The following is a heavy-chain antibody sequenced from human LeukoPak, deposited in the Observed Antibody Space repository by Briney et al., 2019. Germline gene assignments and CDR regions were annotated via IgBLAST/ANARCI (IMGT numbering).Heavy chain of an antibody. CDR3: ARAGYYYDSSGYYVMTEIDY. D-gene: IGHD3-22*01. Sequence: GGSLRLSCAASGFTFSSYSMNWVRQAPGKGLEWVSSISSSSSYIYYADSVKGRFTISRDNAKNSLYLQMNSLRAEDTAVYHCARAGYYYDSSGYYVMTEIDYCGQGTLVTVSS. CDR1: GFTFSSYS. J-gene: IGHJ4*02. CDR2: ISSSSSYI. V-gene: IGHV3-21*01.